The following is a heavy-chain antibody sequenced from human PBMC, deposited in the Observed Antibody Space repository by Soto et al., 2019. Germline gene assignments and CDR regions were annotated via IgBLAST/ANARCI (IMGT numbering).Heavy chain of an antibody. CDR3: ARGLGSWNYYNQYNWFDP. Sequence: GASVKVSCKASGYTFTNYGISWVRQAPGQGLEWMGWINTYNGNTNHAQKLQGRVTMTTDTSTSTAYMELRSLRSDDTAVYYCARGLGSWNYYNQYNWFDPCGQGYLVTVSS. CDR2: INTYNGNT. CDR1: GYTFTNYG. J-gene: IGHJ5*02. V-gene: IGHV1-18*01. D-gene: IGHD3-10*01.